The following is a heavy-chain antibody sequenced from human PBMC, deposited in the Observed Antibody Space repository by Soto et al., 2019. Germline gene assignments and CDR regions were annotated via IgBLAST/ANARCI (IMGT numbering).Heavy chain of an antibody. CDR3: ALLGGWSGGSSGMDV. CDR2: IRRKANSYTT. V-gene: IGHV3-72*01. J-gene: IGHJ6*02. CDR1: GLIFSDYH. D-gene: IGHD6-19*01. Sequence: EVQLVESGGGLVQPGGSLRLSCAASGLIFSDYHMDWVRQAPGKGLEWVGRIRRKANSYTTEYAGSVKGRFAISRDDSKHSLYLQMNSLKSEDTGVYYCALLGGWSGGSSGMDVWGQGTTVTVSS.